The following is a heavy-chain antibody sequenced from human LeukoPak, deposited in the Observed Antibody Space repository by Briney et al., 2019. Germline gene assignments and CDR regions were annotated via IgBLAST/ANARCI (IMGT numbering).Heavy chain of an antibody. CDR1: GFTFSTYD. Sequence: PGGSLRLSCATSGFTFSTYDMHWVCQAPGKGLEWVAHIRYDGLKKRYADSVRGRVTVSRDNPKNTLYLQMNSLRAEDTAVYYCAKDRETFSSYGYFDYWGQGTLVPVSS. CDR3: AKDRETFSSYGYFDY. CDR2: IRYDGLKK. V-gene: IGHV3-30*02. J-gene: IGHJ4*02. D-gene: IGHD2-21*01.